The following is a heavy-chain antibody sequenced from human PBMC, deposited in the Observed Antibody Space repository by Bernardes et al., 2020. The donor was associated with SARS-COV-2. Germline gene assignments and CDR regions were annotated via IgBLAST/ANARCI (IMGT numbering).Heavy chain of an antibody. CDR2: ISGSGGST. CDR3: AKEIWIVGARRGGMDV. CDR1: GFTFSSYA. Sequence: GGSLRLSCAASGFTFSSYAMSWVRQAPGKGLEWVSAISGSGGSTYYADSVKGRFTISRDNSKNTLYLQMNSLRAEDTAVYYCAKEIWIVGARRGGMDVWGQGTTVTVSS. V-gene: IGHV3-23*01. J-gene: IGHJ6*02. D-gene: IGHD1-26*01.